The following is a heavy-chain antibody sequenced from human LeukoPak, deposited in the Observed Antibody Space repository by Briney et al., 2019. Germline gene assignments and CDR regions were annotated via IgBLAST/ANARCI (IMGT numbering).Heavy chain of an antibody. D-gene: IGHD3-3*01. CDR3: ARAVRWRMEYYFDY. J-gene: IGHJ4*02. V-gene: IGHV3-74*01. Sequence: PGGSLRLSCAASGFTFSSYWMHWVRQTPGKGLVWVSRINTDGSSTSCADSVKGRFTISRDNAKNTLYLQMNSLRAEDTAVFYCARAVRWRMEYYFDYWGQGTLVTVSS. CDR1: GFTFSSYW. CDR2: INTDGSST.